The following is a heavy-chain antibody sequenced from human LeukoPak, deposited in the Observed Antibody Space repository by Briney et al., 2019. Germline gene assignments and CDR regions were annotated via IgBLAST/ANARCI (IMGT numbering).Heavy chain of an antibody. J-gene: IGHJ5*02. CDR2: ISGSGGST. V-gene: IGHV3-23*01. D-gene: IGHD3-22*01. CDR1: GFTFSSYA. Sequence: GGSLRLSCAASGFTFSSYAMSWVRQAPGKGLEWVSAISGSGGSTYYADSVKGRFAISRDNSKNTLYLQMNSLRAEDTAVYYCAKEGSYYDSSGYYSGWFDPWGQGTLVTVSS. CDR3: AKEGSYYDSSGYYSGWFDP.